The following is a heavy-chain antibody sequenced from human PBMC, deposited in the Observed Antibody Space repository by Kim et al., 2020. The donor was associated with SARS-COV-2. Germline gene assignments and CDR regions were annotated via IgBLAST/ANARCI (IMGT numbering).Heavy chain of an antibody. V-gene: IGHV3-33*06. D-gene: IGHD3-10*01. Sequence: GGSLRLSCAASGFTFSSYGMHWVRQAPGKGLEWVAVIWYDGSNKYYADSVKGRFTISRDNSKNTLYLQMNSLRTEDTAVYYCAKGLESGPFAESFDYWGQGTLVTVSS. CDR1: GFTFSSYG. CDR2: IWYDGSNK. CDR3: AKGLESGPFAESFDY. J-gene: IGHJ4*02.